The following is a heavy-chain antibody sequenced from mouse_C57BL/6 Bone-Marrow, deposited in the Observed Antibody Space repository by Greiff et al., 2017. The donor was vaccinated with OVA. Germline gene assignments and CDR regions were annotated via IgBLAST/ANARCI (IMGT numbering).Heavy chain of an antibody. CDR3: ERRSDYYGGGYVNWFAY. CDR2: INPYNGGT. J-gene: IGHJ3*01. V-gene: IGHV1-19*01. CDR1: GYTFTDYY. Sequence: VQLQQSGPVLVKPGASVKMSCKASGYTFTDYYMNWVKQSHGKSLEWIGVINPYNGGTSYNQKFKGKATLTVDKSSSTAYMELNSLTSEESAVYYWERRSDYYGGGYVNWFAYWGQGTLVTVSA. D-gene: IGHD1-1*01.